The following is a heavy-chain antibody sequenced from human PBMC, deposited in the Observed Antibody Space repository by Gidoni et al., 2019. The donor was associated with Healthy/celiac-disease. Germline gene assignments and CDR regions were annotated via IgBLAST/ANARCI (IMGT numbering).Heavy chain of an antibody. CDR1: GFPFSSYA. J-gene: IGHJ4*02. V-gene: IGHV3-23*01. Sequence: EVQLLESGGGLVQPGGSLRLSCAASGFPFSSYAMSWVRQAPGKGLGWVSAISGSGGSTYYADSVKGRFTISRDNSKNTLYLQMNSLRAEDTAVYYCAKVKVRGLRYFDWLFRVPGSDYWGQGTLVTVSS. CDR3: AKVKVRGLRYFDWLFRVPGSDY. CDR2: ISGSGGST. D-gene: IGHD3-9*01.